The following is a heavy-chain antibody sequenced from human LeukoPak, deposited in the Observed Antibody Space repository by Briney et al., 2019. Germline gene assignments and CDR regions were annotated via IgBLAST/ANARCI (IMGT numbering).Heavy chain of an antibody. V-gene: IGHV4-34*01. CDR1: GFTFSSYW. J-gene: IGHJ4*02. CDR3: ARARGRITIFGVVMFDY. Sequence: PGGSLRLSCAGSGFTFSSYWMSWLRQAPGKGLEWIGEINHSGSTNYNPSLKSRVTISVDTSKNQFSLKLSSVTAADTAVYYCARARGRITIFGVVMFDYWGQGTLVTVSS. CDR2: INHSGST. D-gene: IGHD3-3*01.